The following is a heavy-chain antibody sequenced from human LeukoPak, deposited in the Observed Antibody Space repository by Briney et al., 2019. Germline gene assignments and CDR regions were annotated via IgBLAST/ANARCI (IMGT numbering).Heavy chain of an antibody. J-gene: IGHJ2*01. Sequence: SKTLSLTCTVSGGSISSYYWSWIRQPAGKGLEWIGRIYTSGSTNYNPSLKSRVTMSVDTSKNQFSLKLSSVTAADTAVYYCARGRGCSGGSCLTRPPWYFDLWGRGTLVTVSS. CDR2: IYTSGST. D-gene: IGHD2-15*01. CDR3: ARGRGCSGGSCLTRPPWYFDL. V-gene: IGHV4-4*07. CDR1: GGSISSYY.